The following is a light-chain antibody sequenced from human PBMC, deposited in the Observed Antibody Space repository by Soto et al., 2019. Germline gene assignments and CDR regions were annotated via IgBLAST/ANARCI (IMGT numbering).Light chain of an antibody. V-gene: IGKV3-11*01. J-gene: IGKJ1*01. CDR2: DAS. CDR1: QSVSSY. Sequence: EIVLTPSPATLSLSPGERATLSCRASQSVSSYLAWYQQRPGQAPRLLIYDASNRATGIPARFSGSGSGTDFTLTISSLEPEDFAVYYCQQRNVWPPVTFGQGTKVDI. CDR3: QQRNVWPPVT.